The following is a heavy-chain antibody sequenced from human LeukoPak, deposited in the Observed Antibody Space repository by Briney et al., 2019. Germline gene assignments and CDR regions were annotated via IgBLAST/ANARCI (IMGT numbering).Heavy chain of an antibody. Sequence: GGSLRLSCAASGFTFSSYEMNWVRQAPGKGLEWISYISTTGTTIYYADSVKGRFTISRDNAKNSLFLQMNSLRAEDTAVYYCARGGTYCRSGNTYFDYWGQGTLVTVSS. CDR1: GFTFSSYE. CDR3: ARGGTYCRSGNTYFDY. V-gene: IGHV3-48*03. J-gene: IGHJ4*02. D-gene: IGHD3-10*01. CDR2: ISTTGTTI.